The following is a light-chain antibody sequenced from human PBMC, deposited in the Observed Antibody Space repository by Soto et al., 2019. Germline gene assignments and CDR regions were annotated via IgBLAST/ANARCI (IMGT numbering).Light chain of an antibody. Sequence: IVLTQSPATLSLSPGERATLSCRASESVGNYLAWYQEKPGQAPRLLIYDASNRATGIPPRFSGSGSGTDFTLTISSLEPEDAAVYYCQNHGTTFGQGTKVDIK. CDR2: DAS. CDR1: ESVGNY. J-gene: IGKJ1*01. CDR3: QNHGTT. V-gene: IGKV3-11*01.